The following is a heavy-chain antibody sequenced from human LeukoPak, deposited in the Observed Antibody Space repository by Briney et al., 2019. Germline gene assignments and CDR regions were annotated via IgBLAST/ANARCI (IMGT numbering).Heavy chain of an antibody. CDR1: GFTFDDYV. D-gene: IGHD6-13*01. Sequence: GGSLRLSCAASGFTFDDYVMHWVRQAPGRGLEWVSGISWNSGSIGYADSVKGRFTISRDNAKNSLYLQMNSLRAEDTALYYCAKNRYSGSWSDFDYWGQGTLVTVSS. CDR3: AKNRYSGSWSDFDY. CDR2: ISWNSGSI. J-gene: IGHJ4*02. V-gene: IGHV3-9*01.